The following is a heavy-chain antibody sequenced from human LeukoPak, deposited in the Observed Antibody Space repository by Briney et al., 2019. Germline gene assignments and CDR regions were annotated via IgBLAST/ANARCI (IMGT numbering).Heavy chain of an antibody. CDR1: GFTFSSYE. D-gene: IGHD3-16*01. CDR3: ARDLGILTGFDY. J-gene: IGHJ4*02. CDR2: ISSGSTI. Sequence: RTGGSLRLSCAASGFTFSSYEMNWVRQAPGKGLEWVSYISSGSTIYYADSVKGRFTISRDNAKNSLYLQMNSLRAEDTAVYYCARDLGILTGFDYWGQGTLVTVSS. V-gene: IGHV3-48*03.